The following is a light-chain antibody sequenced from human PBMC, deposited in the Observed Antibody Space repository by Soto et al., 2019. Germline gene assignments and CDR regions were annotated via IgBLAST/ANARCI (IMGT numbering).Light chain of an antibody. Sequence: QLVLTQSPSVSASLEASVKLTCTLSSGHSTYAIAWHQQQPEKGPRFLMKINSDGSHSKGDGFFDRFSGSSSGAERHLTISSLQSEDEADYYCQSLGTGIQVFGGGTKVTVL. CDR3: QSLGTGIQV. CDR1: SGHSTYA. V-gene: IGLV4-69*01. J-gene: IGLJ3*02. CDR2: INSDGSH.